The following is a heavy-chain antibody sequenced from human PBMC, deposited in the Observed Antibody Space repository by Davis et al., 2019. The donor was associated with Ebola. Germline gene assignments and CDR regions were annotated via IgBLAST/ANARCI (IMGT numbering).Heavy chain of an antibody. CDR1: GGSISSYY. J-gene: IGHJ6*04. Sequence: SETLSLTCTVSGGSISSYYWSWIRQPPGKGLEWIGYIYYRGSTNYNPSLKSRVTISVDTSKNQFSLKLSSVTAADTAVYYCARDRYSSGYRGYYYGMDVWGKGTTVTVSS. CDR2: IYYRGST. CDR3: ARDRYSSGYRGYYYGMDV. D-gene: IGHD6-19*01. V-gene: IGHV4-59*01.